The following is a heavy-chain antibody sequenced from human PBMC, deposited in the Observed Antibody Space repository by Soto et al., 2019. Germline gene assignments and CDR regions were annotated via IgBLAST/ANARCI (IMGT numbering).Heavy chain of an antibody. J-gene: IGHJ4*02. D-gene: IGHD5-18*01. CDR3: ARHGYNYGGGYFDY. CDR1: GVTVSSNY. Sequence: ESGGGLVQPGGSLRLSCAASGVTVSSNYMSWVRQAPGKGLEWVSVIYSGGNTYYADSVKGRFTISRDNSKNTLYLQMNSLRAEDTAVYYCARHGYNYGGGYFDYWGQGTLVTVSS. V-gene: IGHV3-66*04. CDR2: IYSGGNT.